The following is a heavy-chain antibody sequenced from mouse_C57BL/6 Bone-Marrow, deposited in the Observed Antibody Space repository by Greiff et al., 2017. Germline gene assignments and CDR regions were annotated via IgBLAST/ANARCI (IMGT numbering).Heavy chain of an antibody. V-gene: IGHV5-12*01. Sequence: EVHLVESGGGLVQPGGSLKLSCAASGFTFSDYYMYWVRQTPEKRLEWVAYISNGGGSTYYPDTVKGRFTISRDNAKNTLYLQMSRLKSEDTAMYYCARHSDGIAYWGQGTLVTVSA. CDR1: GFTFSDYY. D-gene: IGHD2-3*01. CDR3: ARHSDGIAY. CDR2: ISNGGGST. J-gene: IGHJ3*01.